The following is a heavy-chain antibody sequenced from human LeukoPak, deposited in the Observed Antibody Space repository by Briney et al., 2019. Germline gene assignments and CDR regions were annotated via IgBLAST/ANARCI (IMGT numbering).Heavy chain of an antibody. V-gene: IGHV4-59*01. D-gene: IGHD3-3*01. J-gene: IGHJ4*02. CDR1: GGSINSYY. CDR3: ARGRITIFGVVTPHFDY. Sequence: PSETVSLTCTLSGGSINSYYWSWIRQSPGKGLEWIGYIYDKVNTDYSRSLRGRATISVDTSKNQFSLRLSSVTAADTAVYYCARGRITIFGVVTPHFDYWGQGILVTVSS. CDR2: IYDKVNT.